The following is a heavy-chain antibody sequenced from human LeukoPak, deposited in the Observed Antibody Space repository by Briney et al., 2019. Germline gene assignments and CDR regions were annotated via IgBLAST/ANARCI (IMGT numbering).Heavy chain of an antibody. Sequence: NPGGSLRLSCAASGFTVSSSFMSWVRQVPGRGLEWVSVVYRGGGADYADSVKGRFAISTDNSKNTVYLQMNSLRAEDTAVYFCARLRGHDYVWGSYAYWGQGTLVAVSS. J-gene: IGHJ4*02. CDR1: GFTVSSSF. V-gene: IGHV3-53*05. CDR2: VYRGGGA. CDR3: ARLRGHDYVWGSYAY. D-gene: IGHD3-16*01.